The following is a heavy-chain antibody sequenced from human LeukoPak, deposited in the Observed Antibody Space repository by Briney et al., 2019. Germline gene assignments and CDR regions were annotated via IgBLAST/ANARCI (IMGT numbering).Heavy chain of an antibody. Sequence: SETLSPTCTVSGGSISSYYWSWIRQPPGKGLGWIGYIYYSGSTNYNPSLKSRVTISVDTSKNQFSLKLSSVTAADTAVYYCAGDSRGTVTPQVYYGIDVWGQGTTVTVSS. D-gene: IGHD4-17*01. V-gene: IGHV4-59*01. CDR1: GGSISSYY. J-gene: IGHJ6*02. CDR3: AGDSRGTVTPQVYYGIDV. CDR2: IYYSGST.